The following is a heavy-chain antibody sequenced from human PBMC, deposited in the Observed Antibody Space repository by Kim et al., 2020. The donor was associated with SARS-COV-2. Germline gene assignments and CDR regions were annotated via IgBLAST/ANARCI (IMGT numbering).Heavy chain of an antibody. Sequence: KTKYSQKFHGRVTITRGTSANTAYMELRRLTTKDTAIYYCARDMDPTVYDYWGQGTLVTVSS. D-gene: IGHD4-4*01. CDR2: KT. V-gene: IGHV1-3*01. CDR3: ARDMDPTVYDY. J-gene: IGHJ4*02.